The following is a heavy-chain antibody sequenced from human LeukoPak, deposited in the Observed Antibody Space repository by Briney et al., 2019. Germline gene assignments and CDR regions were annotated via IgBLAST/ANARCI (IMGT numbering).Heavy chain of an antibody. D-gene: IGHD1-26*01. V-gene: IGHV3-49*04. CDR2: IRSKTYGGTA. CDR3: TSPEGGTYYFDY. CDR1: GFMFGEYS. J-gene: IGHJ4*02. Sequence: PGRSLRLSCADSGFMFGEYSISWVRQAPGKGLEWVGFIRSKTYGGTAQYAASVKGRFTTSRDDSRSSAYLQMNNLKTEDTAVYFCTSPEGGTYYFDYWGQGTLVTVSS.